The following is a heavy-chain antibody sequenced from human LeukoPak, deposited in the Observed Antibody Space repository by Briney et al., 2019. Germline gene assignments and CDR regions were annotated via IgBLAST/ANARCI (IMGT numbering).Heavy chain of an antibody. J-gene: IGHJ5*02. CDR3: ARDSGDLPDNVDTPGS. Sequence: GGSLRLSCAASGSTFSAFTMNWVRQAPGKGLEWVTLISYDGTRKLYSDSVRGRFTISRDNSNNTLYLHMTSLRIDDTGLYYCARDSGDLPDNVDTPGSWGQGTLVTVSS. CDR1: GSTFSAFT. D-gene: IGHD3-10*01. CDR2: ISYDGTRK. V-gene: IGHV3-30*04.